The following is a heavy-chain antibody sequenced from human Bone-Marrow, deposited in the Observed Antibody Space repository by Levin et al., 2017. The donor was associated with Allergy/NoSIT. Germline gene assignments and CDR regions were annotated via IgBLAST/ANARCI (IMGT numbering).Heavy chain of an antibody. CDR1: GYTFSTYG. V-gene: IGHV1-18*01. CDR3: SRDLHHNILTGYSPDFDY. J-gene: IGHJ4*02. CDR2: ISTYDGNT. Sequence: ASVKVSCKTSGYTFSTYGITWVRQAPGQGLEWMGWISTYDGNTNFAQKFQGRVTLTTDTSTTTAYMEVRSLRSDDTAIYFCSRDLHHNILTGYSPDFDYWGQGTLVTVSS. D-gene: IGHD3-9*01.